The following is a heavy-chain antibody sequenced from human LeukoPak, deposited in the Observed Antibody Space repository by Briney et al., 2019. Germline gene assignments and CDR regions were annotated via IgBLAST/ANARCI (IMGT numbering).Heavy chain of an antibody. V-gene: IGHV3-33*01. CDR3: ARDPTLTKYDYVWGSSTFDY. Sequence: QPGRSLRLSCAASGFTFSSYGMHWVRQAPGKGLEWVAVIWYDGSNKYYADSVKGRFTISRDNSKNTLYLQMNSLRAEDTAVYYCARDPTLTKYDYVWGSSTFDYWGQGTLVTVSS. CDR1: GFTFSSYG. J-gene: IGHJ4*02. CDR2: IWYDGSNK. D-gene: IGHD3-16*01.